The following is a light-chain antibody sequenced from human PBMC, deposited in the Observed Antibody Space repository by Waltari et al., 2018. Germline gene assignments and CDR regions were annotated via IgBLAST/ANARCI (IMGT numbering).Light chain of an antibody. Sequence: QSALTQPASVSGSPGQSITISCTGTSSDVGGYNSVSWYQQHPVKAPKLMIYDVSNRPSGVSNRFSGSKSGNTASLTISGLQAEDEADYYCSSYTSSSTRVFGGGTKLTVL. V-gene: IGLV2-14*03. J-gene: IGLJ2*01. CDR2: DVS. CDR1: SSDVGGYNS. CDR3: SSYTSSSTRV.